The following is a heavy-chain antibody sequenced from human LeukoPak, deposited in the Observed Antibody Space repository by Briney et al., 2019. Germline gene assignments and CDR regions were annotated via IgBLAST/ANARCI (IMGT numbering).Heavy chain of an antibody. V-gene: IGHV4-4*07. D-gene: IGHD2-2*03. CDR1: GGSISSYY. CDR2: IYTSGST. Sequence: PSDTLSLTCTVSGGSISSYYWIWIRHPAGKALEWIGRIYTSGSTNYNPSLKSRVTMSVDTSKNQFSLKLSSVTAADTAVYYCARDGYCSSTSCYPFDYWGQGTLVTVSS. J-gene: IGHJ4*02. CDR3: ARDGYCSSTSCYPFDY.